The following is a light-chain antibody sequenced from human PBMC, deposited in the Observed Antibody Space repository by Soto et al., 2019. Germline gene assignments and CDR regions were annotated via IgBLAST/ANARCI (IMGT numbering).Light chain of an antibody. J-gene: IGKJ1*01. CDR3: QQYCNSRA. Sequence: EIVLTQSPGTLSLSPGESATLSCRASQSVRSSYLAWYQLKPGQAPRLLIYGASSRSTGIPDMFSGSGSGTDFTLTISRLDPADFAVYYCQQYCNSRAFGQGTKVEIK. CDR2: GAS. CDR1: QSVRSSY. V-gene: IGKV3-20*01.